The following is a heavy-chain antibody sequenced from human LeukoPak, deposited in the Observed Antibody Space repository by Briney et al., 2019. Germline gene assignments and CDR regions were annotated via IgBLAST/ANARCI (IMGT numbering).Heavy chain of an antibody. J-gene: IGHJ6*02. CDR1: GGTFSSYA. V-gene: IGHV1-69*10. CDR3: ARGIEMATIYYYGMDV. Sequence: ASVKVSCKASGGTFSSYAISWVRQAPGQGLEGMGRIIPILGIANYAQKIQGRVTITADKSTSTAYMELSSLRSEDTAVYCCARGIEMATIYYYGMDVWGQGTTVTVSS. D-gene: IGHD5-24*01. CDR2: IIPILGIA.